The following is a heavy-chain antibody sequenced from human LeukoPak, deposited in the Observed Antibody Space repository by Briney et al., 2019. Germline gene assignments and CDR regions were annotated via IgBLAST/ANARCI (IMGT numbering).Heavy chain of an antibody. J-gene: IGHJ4*02. CDR3: ANINIGDS. Sequence: GGSLRLSCAASGFTFSSYSMNWVRQAPGKGLEWVSSINSDSSIMYYAESVKGRFTISRDNARNSLYLQMNSLRAEDTAVYYCANINIGDSWGQGTLVTVSS. CDR2: INSDSSIM. V-gene: IGHV3-21*01. CDR1: GFTFSSYS.